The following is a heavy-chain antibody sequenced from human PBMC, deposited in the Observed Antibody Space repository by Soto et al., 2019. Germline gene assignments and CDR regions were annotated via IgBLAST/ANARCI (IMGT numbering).Heavy chain of an antibody. CDR1: GGSISSYY. J-gene: IGHJ4*02. Sequence: QVQLQESGPGLVKPSETLSLTCTVSGGSISSYYWSWIRQPPGKGLEWIGYIYYSGSTNYNPSLKSRVTISVDTFKIHFSLKLSSVTAAATAVYYCARRYGRYFDYWGQGTLVTVSS. V-gene: IGHV4-59*08. D-gene: IGHD4-17*01. CDR3: ARRYGRYFDY. CDR2: IYYSGST.